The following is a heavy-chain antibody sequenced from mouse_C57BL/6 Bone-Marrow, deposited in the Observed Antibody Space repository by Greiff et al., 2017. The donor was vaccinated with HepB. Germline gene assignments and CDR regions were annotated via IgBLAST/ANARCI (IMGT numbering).Heavy chain of an antibody. CDR3: ARREDYYGSSYGNAMDY. CDR1: GYTFTSYW. D-gene: IGHD1-1*01. Sequence: QVQLQQSGAELVKPGASVKMSCKASGYTFTSYWITWVKQRPGQGLEWIGDIYPGSGSTNYNEKFKSKATLTVDTSSSTAYMQLSSLTSEDSAVYYCARREDYYGSSYGNAMDYWGQGTSVTVSS. V-gene: IGHV1-55*01. J-gene: IGHJ4*01. CDR2: IYPGSGST.